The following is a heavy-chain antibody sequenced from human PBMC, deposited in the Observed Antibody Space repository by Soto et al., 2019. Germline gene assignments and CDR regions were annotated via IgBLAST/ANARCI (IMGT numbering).Heavy chain of an antibody. V-gene: IGHV4-59*01. D-gene: IGHD2-21*01. CDR1: GGSISSYY. CDR2: IYYSGST. CDR3: ARLWGWYFDY. J-gene: IGHJ4*02. Sequence: QVQLQESGPGLVKPSETLSLTCTVSGGSISSYYWSWIRQPPGKGLEWIGYIYYSGSTNYNPSLQSRVTISVDTSKNQFSLKLSSVTAADTAVYYCARLWGWYFDYWGQGTLVTVSS.